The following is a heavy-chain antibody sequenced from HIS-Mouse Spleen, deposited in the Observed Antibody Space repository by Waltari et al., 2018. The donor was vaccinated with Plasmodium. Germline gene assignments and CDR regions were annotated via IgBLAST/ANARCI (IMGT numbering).Heavy chain of an antibody. Sequence: QVQLQESGPGLVKPSETLSLTCTVSGGSISSSYWSWIRQPPGKGLGWIAYIYYSGSTNYNPSLKRRVTISVDTSKNQFSLKLSSVTAADTAVFYCARGGYSSSSYYVDYWGQGTLVTVSS. D-gene: IGHD6-6*01. CDR3: ARGGYSSSSYYVDY. CDR1: GGSISSSY. V-gene: IGHV4-59*01. J-gene: IGHJ4*02. CDR2: IYYSGST.